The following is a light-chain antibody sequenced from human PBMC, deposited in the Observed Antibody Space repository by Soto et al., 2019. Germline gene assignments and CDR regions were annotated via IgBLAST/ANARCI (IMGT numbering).Light chain of an antibody. V-gene: IGKV3-20*01. CDR3: QRLGNSPWT. CDR2: GAS. CDR1: QSISSSY. Sequence: EIVLTQSPGTLSLSPGERATLSCRASQSISSSYLAWYQQKPGQAPRLLIYGASSRAAGIPDRFSGSGSGTDFNLTISRLEPEDFAVYYCQRLGNSPWTFGQGTKVEIK. J-gene: IGKJ1*01.